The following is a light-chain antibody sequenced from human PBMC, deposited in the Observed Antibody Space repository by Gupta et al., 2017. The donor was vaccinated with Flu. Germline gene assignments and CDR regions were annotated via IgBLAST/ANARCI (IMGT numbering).Light chain of an antibody. Sequence: DIQETQSPSSLSASVGDRVTVTCRASQDIGNYLAWFQLKPGTAPKSLIYRASSLQSGVPSKFSGSGSGTDFTLTISSLQPEDFATYYCQQYYTHPITFGGGTKVVIK. J-gene: IGKJ4*01. CDR1: QDIGNY. CDR2: RAS. CDR3: QQYYTHPIT. V-gene: IGKV1-16*02.